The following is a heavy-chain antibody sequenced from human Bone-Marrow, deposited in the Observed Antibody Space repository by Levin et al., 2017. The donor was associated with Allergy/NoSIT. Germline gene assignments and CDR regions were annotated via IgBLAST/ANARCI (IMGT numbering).Heavy chain of an antibody. CDR3: ARSHPLAGTTHFSYQDGMDV. V-gene: IGHV3-21*01. J-gene: IGHJ6*02. Sequence: GGSLRLSCEASGFDFHIYIMNWVRQAPGKGLEWLSSITTGSNYKYYVDSVRGRFVISRDNGKNSLYLQMNSLRAEDTAVYYCARSHPLAGTTHFSYQDGMDVWGQGTSVTVSS. CDR1: GFDFHIYI. CDR2: ITTGSNYK. D-gene: IGHD1-7*01.